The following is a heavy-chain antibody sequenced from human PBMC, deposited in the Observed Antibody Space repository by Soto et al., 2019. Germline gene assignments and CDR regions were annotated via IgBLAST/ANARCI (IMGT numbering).Heavy chain of an antibody. J-gene: IGHJ6*02. CDR3: ARRSGGWAYYGMDV. V-gene: IGHV1-8*01. CDR1: GYTFTSYD. CDR2: MNPKSGNT. D-gene: IGHD6-19*01. Sequence: GSVEVSCKASGYTFTSYDINWVRQATGQGLEWLGWMNPKSGNTGYAQKFQGRVTMTRNTSISTAYMELSSLRSEDTAVYYCARRSGGWAYYGMDVWGQGTTVTVSS.